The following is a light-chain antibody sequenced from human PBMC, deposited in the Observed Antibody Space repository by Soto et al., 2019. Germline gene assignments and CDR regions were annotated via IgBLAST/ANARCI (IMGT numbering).Light chain of an antibody. CDR3: QSYDSSLSDVV. CDR1: SSNIGAGYD. Sequence: QSVLTHPPSVSGAPGKRVTISCTGSSSNIGAGYDVHWYQQLPGTAPKLLIYGNSNRPSGVPDRFSGSKSGTSASLAITGLQAEDEADYYCQSYDSSLSDVVLGGGTKLTVL. CDR2: GNS. J-gene: IGLJ2*01. V-gene: IGLV1-40*01.